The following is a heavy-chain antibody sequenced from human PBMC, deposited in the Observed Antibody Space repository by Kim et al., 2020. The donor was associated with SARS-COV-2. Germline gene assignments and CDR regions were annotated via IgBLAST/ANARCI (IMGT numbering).Heavy chain of an antibody. J-gene: IGHJ6*02. CDR2: IIPIFGTA. CDR1: GGTFSSYA. V-gene: IGHV1-69*13. D-gene: IGHD4-4*01. CDR3: ARDRGGWLQFFDYYGMDV. Sequence: SVKVSCKASGGTFSSYAISWVRQAPGQGLEWMGGIIPIFGTANYAQKFQGRVTITADESTSTAYMELSSLRSEDTAVYYCARDRGGWLQFFDYYGMDVWGQGTTVTVSS.